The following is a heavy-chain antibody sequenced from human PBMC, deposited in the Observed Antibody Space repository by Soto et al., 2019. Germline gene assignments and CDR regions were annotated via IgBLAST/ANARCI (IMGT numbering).Heavy chain of an antibody. V-gene: IGHV4-34*01. Sequence: LSLTCAVYGGSFSGYYWSWIRQPPGKGLEWIGEINHSGSTNYNPSLKSRVTISVDTSKNQFSLKLSSVTAADTAVYYCARGGITMVRGVIIRYYYYGMDVWGQGTTVTVSS. J-gene: IGHJ6*02. CDR2: INHSGST. CDR3: ARGGITMVRGVIIRYYYYGMDV. D-gene: IGHD3-10*01. CDR1: GGSFSGYY.